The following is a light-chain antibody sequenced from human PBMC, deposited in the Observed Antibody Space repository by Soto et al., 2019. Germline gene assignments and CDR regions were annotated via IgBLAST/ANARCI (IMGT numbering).Light chain of an antibody. CDR3: QHSYSAPLT. CDR2: AAS. V-gene: IGKV1-39*01. Sequence: DIQMTQSPSSLSSSVGDRVTISCRSSQNIFTYLNWYQQKPGKAPNLLIFAASNLQSGVPSRFSGSGSGTDFTLTINSLQREDFETYHCQHSYSAPLTFGQGTKVDIK. CDR1: QNIFTY. J-gene: IGKJ1*01.